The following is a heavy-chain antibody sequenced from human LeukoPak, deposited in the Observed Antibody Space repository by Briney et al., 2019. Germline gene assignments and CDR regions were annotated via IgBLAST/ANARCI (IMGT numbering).Heavy chain of an antibody. CDR1: GYTFTSYD. V-gene: IGHV1-8*01. CDR2: MNPNTGNT. J-gene: IGHJ4*02. CDR3: ARVTRGPFDY. D-gene: IGHD3-16*01. Sequence: ASVKVSCKASGYTFTSYDINWVRQATGQGLEWMGWMNPNTGNTDYAQKFQGRVTMTRDTSISTAYMELSRLRSDDTAVYYCARVTRGPFDYWGQGTLVTVSS.